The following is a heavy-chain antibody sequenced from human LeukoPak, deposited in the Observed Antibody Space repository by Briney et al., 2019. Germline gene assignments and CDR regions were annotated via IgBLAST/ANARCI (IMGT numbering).Heavy chain of an antibody. D-gene: IGHD2-2*01. V-gene: IGHV4-4*07. CDR1: GGSISSYY. J-gene: IGHJ6*03. CDR2: IYTSGST. CDR3: ARAGLYCSSTSCYHYMDV. Sequence: SETLSLTCTVSGGSISSYYWSWIRQPAGKGLEWIGRIYTSGSTNYNPSLKSRVTMSVDTSKNQFSLKLSSVTAADTAVYYCARAGLYCSSTSCYHYMDVWGKGTTVTVSS.